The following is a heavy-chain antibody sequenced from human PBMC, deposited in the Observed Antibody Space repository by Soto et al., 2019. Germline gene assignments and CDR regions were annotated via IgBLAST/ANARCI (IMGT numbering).Heavy chain of an antibody. CDR2: IYYSGST. Sequence: QVQLQESGPGLVKPSETLSLTCTVSGGSISSYYWSWIRQPPGKGLEWIGYIYYSGSTNYNPSLMSRVTISVDTSTNQFSLKLSSVTAADTAVYYCARARSRGVSLDYWGQGTLVTVSS. D-gene: IGHD3-10*01. V-gene: IGHV4-59*01. CDR1: GGSISSYY. J-gene: IGHJ4*02. CDR3: ARARSRGVSLDY.